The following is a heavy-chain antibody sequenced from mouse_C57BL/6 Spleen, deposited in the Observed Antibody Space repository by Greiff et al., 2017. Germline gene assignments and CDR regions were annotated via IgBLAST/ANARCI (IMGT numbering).Heavy chain of an antibody. Sequence: QVQLQQSGAELVRPGASVTLSCKASGYTFTDYEMHWVKQTPVHGLEWIGAIDPETGGTAYNQKFKGKAILTADKSSSTAYMELRSLTSEDSAVYYCTRDGITTVVRGFAYWGQGTLVTVSA. CDR2: IDPETGGT. CDR1: GYTFTDYE. J-gene: IGHJ3*01. V-gene: IGHV1-15*01. D-gene: IGHD1-1*01. CDR3: TRDGITTVVRGFAY.